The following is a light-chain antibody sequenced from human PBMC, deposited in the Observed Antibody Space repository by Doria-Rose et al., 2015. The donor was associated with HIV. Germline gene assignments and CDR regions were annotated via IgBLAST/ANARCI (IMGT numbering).Light chain of an antibody. CDR3: HQYYDTPS. J-gene: IGKJ3*01. Sequence: DIRLTQSPESLGMSLGERATLNCKSNQSLLYTSKNYLAWYQQMPEQSPKLLIYWASTRQSGVPARFSGSGSVTDFTLTISSLEAEDVAVYYCHQYYDTPSFGPGTTVDIK. CDR2: WAS. V-gene: IGKV4-1*01. CDR1: QSLLYTSKNY.